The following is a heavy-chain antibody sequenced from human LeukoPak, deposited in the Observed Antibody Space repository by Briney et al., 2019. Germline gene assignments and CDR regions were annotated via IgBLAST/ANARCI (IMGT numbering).Heavy chain of an antibody. V-gene: IGHV1-8*01. CDR2: MNPNSGNT. Sequence: GASVKVSCKASGYTFSDYDVNWVRQATGQGLEWMGWMNPNSGNTGYAQKFQGRVTMTRNTSISTAYMELSSLRSEDTAVYYCARYSSSLHYYYYGMDVWGQGTTVTVSS. D-gene: IGHD6-13*01. J-gene: IGHJ6*02. CDR3: ARYSSSLHYYYYGMDV. CDR1: GYTFSDYD.